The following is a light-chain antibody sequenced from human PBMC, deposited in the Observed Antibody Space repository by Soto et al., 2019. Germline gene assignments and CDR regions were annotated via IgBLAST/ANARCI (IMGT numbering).Light chain of an antibody. CDR2: EVS. J-gene: IGLJ1*01. CDR3: SSYTSSSTLV. Sequence: QSALTQPASVSGSPGQSITISCTGTSSDVGGYNYVSWYQQHPGKAPKLMIYEVSNRPSGVSNRFSGSKSGNTASLTISGLQAEDEADYYCSSYTSSSTLVFGTETNLTVL. CDR1: SSDVGGYNY. V-gene: IGLV2-14*01.